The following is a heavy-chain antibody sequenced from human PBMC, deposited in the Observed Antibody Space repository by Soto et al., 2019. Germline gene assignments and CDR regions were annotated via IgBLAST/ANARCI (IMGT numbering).Heavy chain of an antibody. CDR3: AKDGASYYYHGMDV. CDR1: GFTFRLYS. V-gene: IGHV3-30*18. CDR2: ISYDGSNK. Sequence: LRLSCAASGFTFRLYSMIWVRQAPGKGLEWVAVISYDGSNKYYADSVKGRFTISRDNSKNTLYLQMNSLRAEDTAVYYCAKDGASYYYHGMDVWGQGTTVTVSS. J-gene: IGHJ6*02.